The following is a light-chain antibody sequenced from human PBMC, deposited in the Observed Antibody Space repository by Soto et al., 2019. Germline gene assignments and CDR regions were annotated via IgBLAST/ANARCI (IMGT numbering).Light chain of an antibody. Sequence: QPVLTQSSSASASLGSSVKLTCTLSSGHRTYIIAWHQQQPGKAPRYLMKLEGSGSYNKGSGIPDRFSGSSSGADRYLTISNIQFEDAADYYCETWDTNVVVFGGGTKLTVL. J-gene: IGLJ2*01. V-gene: IGLV4-60*02. CDR3: ETWDTNVVV. CDR1: SGHRTYI. CDR2: LEGSGSY.